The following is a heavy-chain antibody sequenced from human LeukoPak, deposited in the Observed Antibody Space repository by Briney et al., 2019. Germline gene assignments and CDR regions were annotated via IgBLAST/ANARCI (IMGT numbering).Heavy chain of an antibody. CDR3: AGIVGVRTVRYFDY. J-gene: IGHJ4*02. CDR1: GFTFSSYS. D-gene: IGHD1-26*01. V-gene: IGHV3-48*04. CDR2: ISSSGSTI. Sequence: PGGSLRLSCAASGFTFSSYSMNWVRQAPGKGLEWVSSISSSGSTIYYADSVKGRFTISRDNAKNSLYLQMNSLRAEDTAVYYCAGIVGVRTVRYFDYWGQGTLVTVSS.